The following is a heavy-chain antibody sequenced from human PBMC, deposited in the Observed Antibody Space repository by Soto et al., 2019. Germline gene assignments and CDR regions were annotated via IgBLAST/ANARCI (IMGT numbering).Heavy chain of an antibody. V-gene: IGHV2-5*02. J-gene: IGHJ4*02. CDR2: IYWDDDK. CDR3: AHATGAYSGSYFPFDY. D-gene: IGHD1-26*01. Sequence: QITLKESGPTLVKPTQTLTLTCTFSGFSLSTSGVGVGWIRQPPGKALEWLALIYWDDDKRYSPSLKSRLTITKDTSKNQVVLTMTNMDPVDTATYYCAHATGAYSGSYFPFDYWGQGTLVTVSS. CDR1: GFSLSTSGVG.